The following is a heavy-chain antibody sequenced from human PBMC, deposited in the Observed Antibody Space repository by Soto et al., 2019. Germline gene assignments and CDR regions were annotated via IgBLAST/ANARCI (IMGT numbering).Heavy chain of an antibody. V-gene: IGHV3-23*01. CDR1: GFTFSSYA. CDR2: ISGSGGST. J-gene: IGHJ4*02. CDR3: AKVLLWFGELYPFDY. Sequence: GGSLRLSCAASGFTFSSYAMSWVRQAPGKGLEWVSAISGSGGSTYYADSLKGRFPISRSTSKNTLYLQMNSLRAEDTAVYYCAKVLLWFGELYPFDYWCQGTLVTVSS. D-gene: IGHD3-10*01.